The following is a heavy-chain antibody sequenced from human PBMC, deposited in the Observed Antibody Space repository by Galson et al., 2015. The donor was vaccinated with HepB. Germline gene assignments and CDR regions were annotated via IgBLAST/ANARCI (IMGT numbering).Heavy chain of an antibody. J-gene: IGHJ5*02. CDR2: ISSSSSYI. D-gene: IGHD2-2*01. Sequence: SLRLSCAASGFTFSTYCMNWVRRAPGKGLEWVSSISSSSSYIYYADSVKGRLTISRDNAKNSLYLQMNSLRAEDTAVYYCARDGVPAAKNWAPWFDPWGQGTLVTVSS. CDR1: GFTFSTYC. V-gene: IGHV3-21*01. CDR3: ARDGVPAAKNWAPWFDP.